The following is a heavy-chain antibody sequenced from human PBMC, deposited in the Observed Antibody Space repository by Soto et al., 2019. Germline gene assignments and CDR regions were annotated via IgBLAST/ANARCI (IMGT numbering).Heavy chain of an antibody. V-gene: IGHV4-59*01. CDR2: IYYSGST. CDR3: ARSPDPYSSGWQSNYYFDY. CDR1: GGSISSYY. Sequence: SETLSLTCTVSGGSISSYYWSWIRQPPGKGLEWIGYIYYSGSTNYNPSLKSRVTISVDTSKNQFSLKLSPVTAADTAVYYCARSPDPYSSGWQSNYYFDYWGQGTLVTVSS. J-gene: IGHJ4*02. D-gene: IGHD6-19*01.